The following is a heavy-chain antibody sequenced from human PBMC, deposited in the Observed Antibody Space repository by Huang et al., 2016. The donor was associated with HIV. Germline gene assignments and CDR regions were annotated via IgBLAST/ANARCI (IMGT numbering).Heavy chain of an antibody. CDR1: GFTFRSYS. V-gene: IGHV3-21*01. D-gene: IGHD6-19*01. Sequence: EVQLVESGGGLVKPGGSLRLSCAASGFTFRSYSMNWVRQAPGKGLEWVTSISSRSSNIYYADSVKGRFTISRDNAKNSLYLQMNSLRAEDTAVYYCARVGGVAAGTFGTFDIWGQGTMVTVSS. J-gene: IGHJ3*02. CDR2: ISSRSSNI. CDR3: ARVGGVAAGTFGTFDI.